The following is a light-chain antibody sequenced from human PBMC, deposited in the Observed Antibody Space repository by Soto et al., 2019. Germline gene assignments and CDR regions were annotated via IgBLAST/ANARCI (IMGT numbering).Light chain of an antibody. Sequence: QSVLTQPASVSGSPGQSITISCTGTSSAVGNYNLVSWYQQHPGKAPKLMIYEGSKRPSGVSNRFSGSKSGNTASLTSSGLQAEDEADYYCCSYAGSVVFGGGTKLTVL. CDR1: SSAVGNYNL. CDR2: EGS. CDR3: CSYAGSVV. V-gene: IGLV2-23*01. J-gene: IGLJ2*01.